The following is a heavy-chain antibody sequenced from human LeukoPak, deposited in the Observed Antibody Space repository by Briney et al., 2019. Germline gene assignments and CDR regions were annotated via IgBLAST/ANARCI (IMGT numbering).Heavy chain of an antibody. CDR2: INTDGSTT. D-gene: IGHD6-13*01. CDR1: GFTFSGYW. V-gene: IGHV3-74*01. CDR3: ARVGSIEAAGTLDY. Sequence: PGGSLRLSCAASGFTFSGYWMYWVRQAPGKGLVWVSLINTDGSTTFYADSVKGRFTISRDNAKNSLYLQMNSLRAEDTAVYYCARVGSIEAAGTLDYWGQGTLVTVSS. J-gene: IGHJ4*02.